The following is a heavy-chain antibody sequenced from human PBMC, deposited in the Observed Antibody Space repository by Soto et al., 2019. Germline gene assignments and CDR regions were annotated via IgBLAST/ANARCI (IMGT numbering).Heavy chain of an antibody. CDR2: ISGSGGST. CDR1: GFTFSSYA. CDR3: DCPAGRHDYGDYYYYGMDV. D-gene: IGHD4-17*01. Sequence: PGGSLRLSCAASGFTFSSYAMSWVRQAPGKGLEWVSAISGSGGSTYYADSVKGRFTISRDNSKNTLYLQMNSLRAEDTAVYYCDCPAGRHDYGDYYYYGMDVWGQGTTVTVSS. V-gene: IGHV3-23*01. J-gene: IGHJ6*02.